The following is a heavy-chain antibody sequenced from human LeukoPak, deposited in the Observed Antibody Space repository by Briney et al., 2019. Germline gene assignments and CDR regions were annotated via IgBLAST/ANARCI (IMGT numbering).Heavy chain of an antibody. D-gene: IGHD3-9*01. CDR1: GFIFSSYW. J-gene: IGHJ4*02. V-gene: IGHV3-66*01. CDR2: IYSGGST. Sequence: GVLRLSCAASGFIFSSYWMSWVRQAPGEGLEWVSVIYSGGSTYYADSVKGRFTISRDNSKNTLYLQMNSLRAEDTAVYYCARESILTGFDYWGQGTLVTVSS. CDR3: ARESILTGFDY.